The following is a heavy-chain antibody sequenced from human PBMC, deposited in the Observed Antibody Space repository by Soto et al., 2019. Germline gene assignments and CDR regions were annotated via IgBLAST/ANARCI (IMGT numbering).Heavy chain of an antibody. Sequence: EVQLVETGGGLIQPGGSLRLSCAASGFTVSSNYLSWVRQAPGKGLEWVSLIYSDGTTYYADSVKGRFTISRDNSKNTVYLQMNSLRADDTAVYYCARGPYYSRMDVWGQGTTVTVSS. CDR1: GFTVSSNY. CDR3: ARGPYYSRMDV. J-gene: IGHJ6*02. CDR2: IYSDGTT. V-gene: IGHV3-53*02.